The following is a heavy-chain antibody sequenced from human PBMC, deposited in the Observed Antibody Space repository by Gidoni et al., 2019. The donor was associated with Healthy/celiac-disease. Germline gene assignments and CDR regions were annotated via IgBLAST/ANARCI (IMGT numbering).Heavy chain of an antibody. CDR1: GGSISSYY. J-gene: IGHJ6*02. D-gene: IGHD3-3*01. CDR3: ARLQYYDFWSGTYYYYGMDV. V-gene: IGHV4-59*01. Sequence: QVQLQESGPGLVKPSETLSLTCTVSGGSISSYYCSWIRQPPGKGLEWIGYIYYSGSTNYNTSLKSRVTISVDTSKNQFSLKLSSVTAADTAVYYCARLQYYDFWSGTYYYYGMDVWGQGTTVTVSS. CDR2: IYYSGST.